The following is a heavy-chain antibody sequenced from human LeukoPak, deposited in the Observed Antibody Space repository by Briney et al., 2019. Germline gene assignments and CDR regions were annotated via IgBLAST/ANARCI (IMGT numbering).Heavy chain of an antibody. J-gene: IGHJ6*03. CDR2: MNPNSGNT. CDR3: ARGPSGAHNYYMDV. D-gene: IGHD1-26*01. CDR1: GYTFTSYD. V-gene: IGHV1-8*03. Sequence: GASVKVSCKASGYTFTSYDINWVGRATGQGLEWMGWMNPNSGNTGYEQKFQGRVTITRNTSISTAYMELSSLRSEDTAVYYCARGPSGAHNYYMDVWGKGTTVTVSS.